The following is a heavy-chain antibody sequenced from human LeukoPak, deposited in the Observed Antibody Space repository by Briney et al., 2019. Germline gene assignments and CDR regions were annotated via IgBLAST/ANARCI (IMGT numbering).Heavy chain of an antibody. CDR2: INPNSGGT. J-gene: IGHJ5*02. CDR1: GYTFTGYY. Sequence: ASVKVSCKASGYTFTGYYMHWVRQAPGQGLEWMGWINPNSGGTNYAQKFQGRVTMTRDTSISTAYMELSRLRSDDTAVYYCARAYMARAPWFDPWGQGTLVTVSS. CDR3: ARAYMARAPWFDP. V-gene: IGHV1-2*02. D-gene: IGHD3-10*01.